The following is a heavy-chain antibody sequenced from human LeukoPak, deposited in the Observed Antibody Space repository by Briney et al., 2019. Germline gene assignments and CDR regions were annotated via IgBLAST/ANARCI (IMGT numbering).Heavy chain of an antibody. J-gene: IGHJ4*02. CDR3: ARDRGYYYDSSGYLLEANFDY. CDR1: GFTFSSYW. CDR2: IKQDGSEK. V-gene: IGHV3-7*03. D-gene: IGHD3-22*01. Sequence: GGSLRLSCAASGFTFSSYWMSWVRQAPGKGLEWVANIKQDGSEKYYVDSVKGRFTISRDNAKNSLYLQMNSLRAEDTAVYYCARDRGYYYDSSGYLLEANFDYWGQGTLVTVSS.